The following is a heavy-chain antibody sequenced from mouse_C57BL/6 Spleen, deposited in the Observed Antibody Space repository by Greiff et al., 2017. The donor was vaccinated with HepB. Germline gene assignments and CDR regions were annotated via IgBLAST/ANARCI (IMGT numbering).Heavy chain of an antibody. CDR2: IHPNSGST. CDR3: AREYGSSLLAY. Sequence: QVQLQQPGAELVKPGASVKLSCKASGYTFTSYWMHWVKQRPGQGLEWIGMIHPNSGSTNYNEKFKSKATLTVDKSSSTAYMQLSSLTSEDSAVYYCAREYGSSLLAYWGQGTLVTVSA. V-gene: IGHV1-64*01. CDR1: GYTFTSYW. D-gene: IGHD1-1*01. J-gene: IGHJ3*01.